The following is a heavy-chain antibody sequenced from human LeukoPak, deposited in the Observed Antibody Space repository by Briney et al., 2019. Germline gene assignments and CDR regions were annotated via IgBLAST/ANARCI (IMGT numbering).Heavy chain of an antibody. D-gene: IGHD6-13*01. V-gene: IGHV4-34*01. CDR3: ARGPLRAGYSSSWLYYYYMDV. Sequence: PSETLSLTCAVYGGSFSGYYWSWIRQPPGKGLEWIGEINHSGSTNYNPSLKSRVTISVDTSKNQFSLKLSSVTAADTAVYYCARGPLRAGYSSSWLYYYYMDVWGKGTTVTVSS. CDR1: GGSFSGYY. J-gene: IGHJ6*03. CDR2: INHSGST.